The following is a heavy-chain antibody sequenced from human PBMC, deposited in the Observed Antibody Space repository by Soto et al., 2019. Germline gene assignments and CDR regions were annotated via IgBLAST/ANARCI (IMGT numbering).Heavy chain of an antibody. CDR1: GGTFSSYA. V-gene: IGHV1-69*13. Sequence: SVKVSCKASGGTFSSYAISWVRQAPGQGLEWMGGIIPIFGTANYAQKFQGRVTITADESTSTAYMELSSLRSEDTAVYYCARDEGIVVVPAEKNYYYSGMDVCGQGPTVTVYS. CDR2: IIPIFGTA. CDR3: ARDEGIVVVPAEKNYYYSGMDV. D-gene: IGHD2-2*01. J-gene: IGHJ6*02.